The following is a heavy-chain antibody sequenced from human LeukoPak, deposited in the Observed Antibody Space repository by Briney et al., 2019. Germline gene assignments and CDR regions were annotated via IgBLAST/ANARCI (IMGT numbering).Heavy chain of an antibody. CDR3: ARVGGGNYYYYGMDV. J-gene: IGHJ6*02. V-gene: IGHV4-59*01. CDR1: GGSISSYY. Sequence: SETLSLTCTVSGGSISSYYWSWIRQPPGKGLEWIGYIYYSGSTNYNPSLKSRVTISVDTSKNQFSLNLSSVTAADTAVYYCARVGGGNYYYYGMDVWGQGTTVTVSS. D-gene: IGHD2-15*01. CDR2: IYYSGST.